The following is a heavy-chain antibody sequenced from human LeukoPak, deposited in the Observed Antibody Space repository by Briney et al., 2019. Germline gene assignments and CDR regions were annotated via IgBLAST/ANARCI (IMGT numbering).Heavy chain of an antibody. D-gene: IGHD2-2*01. Sequence: SETLSLTCTVSGGSISSGSYYWSWIRQPAGKGLEWIGRIYTSGSTNYNPSLKSRVTISVDTSKNQFSLKLSSVTAADTAVYYCARVSSIVVVTAAIDLWGGGTLVTVSS. CDR1: GGSISSGSYY. CDR2: IYTSGST. CDR3: ARVSSIVVVTAAIDL. V-gene: IGHV4-61*02. J-gene: IGHJ2*01.